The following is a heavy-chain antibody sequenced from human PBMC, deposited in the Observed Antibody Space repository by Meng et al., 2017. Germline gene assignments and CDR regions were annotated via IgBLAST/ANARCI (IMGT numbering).Heavy chain of an antibody. V-gene: IGHV3-48*03. CDR1: GFTFSSYE. CDR3: ASGGYYYDSSSARDY. D-gene: IGHD3-22*01. J-gene: IGHJ4*02. Sequence: GESLKISCAASGFTFSSYEMNWVRQAPGKGLEWVSYISSSGSTIYYADSVKGRFTISRGNAKNSLYLQMNSLRAEDTAVYYCASGGYYYDSSSARDYWGQGTLVTVSS. CDR2: ISSSGSTI.